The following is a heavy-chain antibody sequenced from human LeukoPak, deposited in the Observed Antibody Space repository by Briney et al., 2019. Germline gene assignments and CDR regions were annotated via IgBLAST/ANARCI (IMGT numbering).Heavy chain of an antibody. CDR3: ARKHYYDSSGYFFDY. V-gene: IGHV4-34*01. J-gene: IGHJ4*02. CDR2: INHSGST. CDR1: GGSFSGYY. D-gene: IGHD3-22*01. Sequence: SETLSLTRAVYGGSFSGYYWSWIRQPPGKGLEWIGEINHSGSTNYNPSLKSRVTISVDTSKNQFSLKLSSVTAADTAVYYCARKHYYDSSGYFFDYWGQGTLVTVSS.